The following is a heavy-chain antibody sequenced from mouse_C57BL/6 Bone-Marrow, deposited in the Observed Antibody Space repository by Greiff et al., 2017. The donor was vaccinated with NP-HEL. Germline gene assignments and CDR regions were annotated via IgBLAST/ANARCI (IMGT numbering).Heavy chain of an antibody. CDR1: GYTFTDYE. J-gene: IGHJ4*01. Sequence: QVQLQQSGAELVRPGASVTLSCKASGYTFTDYEMHWVKQRPVHGLEWIGAIDPETGGTAYNQKFKGKAILTADKSSSTAYMELRSLTSEDSAVYYCTRYYGSSYSHYYAMDYWGQGTSVTVSS. CDR3: TRYYGSSYSHYYAMDY. D-gene: IGHD1-1*01. CDR2: IDPETGGT. V-gene: IGHV1-15*01.